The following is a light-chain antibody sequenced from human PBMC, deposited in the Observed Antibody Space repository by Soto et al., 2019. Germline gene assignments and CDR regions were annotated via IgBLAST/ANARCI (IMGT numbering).Light chain of an antibody. CDR1: SSNIGAGYD. CDR3: QSYDRSLSASV. CDR2: GNS. Sequence: QSVLTQPPSVSGAPGQRVTISCTGSSSNIGAGYDVHWYQQLPGTAPKLLIHGNSNRPSGVPDRFSGSKSGTSASLAITGHQAEDEADYYCQSYDRSLSASVFGGGTQLTVL. J-gene: IGLJ7*01. V-gene: IGLV1-40*01.